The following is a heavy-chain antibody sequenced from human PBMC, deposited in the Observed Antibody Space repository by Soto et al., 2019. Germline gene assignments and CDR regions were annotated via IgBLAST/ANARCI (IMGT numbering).Heavy chain of an antibody. CDR3: ASSRGYSGYDSFDY. D-gene: IGHD5-12*01. CDR2: INPNSGGT. J-gene: IGHJ4*02. V-gene: IGHV1-2*02. Sequence: ASVKVSCKASGYTFTGYYMHWVRQAPGQGLEWMGWINPNSGGTNYAQKFQGRVTMTRDTSISTAYMELSRLRSDDTAVYYCASSRGYSGYDSFDYWGRGTLVTVSS. CDR1: GYTFTGYY.